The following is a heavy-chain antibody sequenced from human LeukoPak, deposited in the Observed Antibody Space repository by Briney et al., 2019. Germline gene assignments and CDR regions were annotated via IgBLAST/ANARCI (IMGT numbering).Heavy chain of an antibody. D-gene: IGHD2-15*01. CDR3: AKEPTSYCSGGSCYFDY. CDR2: ISSSGSTI. Sequence: PGGSLRLSCAASGFTFSSYAMSWVRQAPGRGLEWVSYISSSGSTIYYADSVKGRFTISRDNSKNTLYLQMNSLRAEDTAVYYCAKEPTSYCSGGSCYFDYWGQGTLVTVSS. V-gene: IGHV3-23*01. J-gene: IGHJ4*02. CDR1: GFTFSSYA.